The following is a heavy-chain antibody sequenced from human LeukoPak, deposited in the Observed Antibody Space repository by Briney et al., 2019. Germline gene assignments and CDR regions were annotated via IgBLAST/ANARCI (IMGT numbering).Heavy chain of an antibody. Sequence: GASVKVSCKASGYTFTSYDINWVRQATGQGLEWMGWMNPNSGNTGYAQKFQGRVTMTRNTSISTAYMELSSLRSEDTAVYYCARGQYSGSYFGVTDGAFDIWGQGTMVTVSS. D-gene: IGHD1-26*01. V-gene: IGHV1-8*01. CDR3: ARGQYSGSYFGVTDGAFDI. CDR1: GYTFTSYD. CDR2: MNPNSGNT. J-gene: IGHJ3*02.